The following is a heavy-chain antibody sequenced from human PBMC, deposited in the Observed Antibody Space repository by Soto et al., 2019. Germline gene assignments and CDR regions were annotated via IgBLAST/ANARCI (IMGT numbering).Heavy chain of an antibody. D-gene: IGHD6-19*01. Sequence: ETLSLTCAVYGGSFSGYYWSWIRQPPGKGLEWIGEINHSGSTNYNPSLKSRVTISVDTSKNQFSLKLSSVTAADTAVYYCARRRYSSGWSYDYWGQGTLVTAPQ. CDR1: GGSFSGYY. CDR3: ARRRYSSGWSYDY. V-gene: IGHV4-34*01. J-gene: IGHJ4*02. CDR2: INHSGST.